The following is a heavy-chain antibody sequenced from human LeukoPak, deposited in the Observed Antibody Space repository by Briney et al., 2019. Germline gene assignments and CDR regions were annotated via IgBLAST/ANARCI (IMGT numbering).Heavy chain of an antibody. Sequence: SETLSLTCTVSGDSISSSSYYWGWIRQPPGKGLEWIGGIYYSGSTYYNPSLKSRVTISVDTSKNQFSLKLTSVTAADTAFYYCARHRRNSNYLTTVTTIDYWGQGALVTVSS. CDR1: GDSISSSSYY. D-gene: IGHD4-11*01. CDR2: IYYSGST. J-gene: IGHJ4*02. V-gene: IGHV4-39*01. CDR3: ARHRRNSNYLTTVTTIDY.